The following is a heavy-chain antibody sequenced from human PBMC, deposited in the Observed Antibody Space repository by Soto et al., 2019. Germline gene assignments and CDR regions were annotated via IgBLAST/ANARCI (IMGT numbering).Heavy chain of an antibody. CDR2: IKSKTDGGTT. J-gene: IGHJ4*02. Sequence: GGSLRLSCAASGFTFSNAWMSWVRQAPGKGLEWVGRIKSKTDGGTTHYDAPVKGKFTISRDDSKNVVFLQMNSLKIEDTAVYYCTTDDPINRHWGQGTLVTVSS. V-gene: IGHV3-15*01. CDR3: TTDDPINRH. CDR1: GFTFSNAW.